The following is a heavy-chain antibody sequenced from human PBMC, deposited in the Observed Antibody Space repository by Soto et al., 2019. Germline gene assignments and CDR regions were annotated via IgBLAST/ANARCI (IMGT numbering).Heavy chain of an antibody. J-gene: IGHJ6*02. CDR3: AKDRVPGAYGHYYGMDV. D-gene: IGHD6-19*01. CDR1: GFTFNNSG. Sequence: ESGGGVVQPGRSLRLSCAVSGFTFNNSGMYWIRQAPGKGLEWVAVISFDGSETYYADSMKGRFTISRDNSKNMLQLQMNSLRAEDTAIYYCAKDRVPGAYGHYYGMDVWGQGTTVTVSS. CDR2: ISFDGSET. V-gene: IGHV3-30*18.